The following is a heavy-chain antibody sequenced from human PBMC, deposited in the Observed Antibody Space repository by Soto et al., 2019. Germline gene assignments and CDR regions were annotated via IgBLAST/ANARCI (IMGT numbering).Heavy chain of an antibody. J-gene: IGHJ3*02. Sequence: PGGSLRLSCAASGFTFSSYDMHWVRQATGKGLEWVSAIGTAGDTYYPGSVKGRFTISRENAKNSLYLQMNSLRAGDTAVYYCARSVRDYDFWSGYYHDAFDIWGQGTMVTVSS. V-gene: IGHV3-13*01. CDR2: IGTAGDT. CDR3: ARSVRDYDFWSGYYHDAFDI. D-gene: IGHD3-3*01. CDR1: GFTFSSYD.